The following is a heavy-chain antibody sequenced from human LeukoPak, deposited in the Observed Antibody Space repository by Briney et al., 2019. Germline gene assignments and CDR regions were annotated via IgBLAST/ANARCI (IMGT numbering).Heavy chain of an antibody. D-gene: IGHD6-6*01. CDR2: IYYSGTT. V-gene: IGHV4-59*08. J-gene: IGHJ4*02. CDR1: GXSISSYY. CDR3: ARYERSSPTYFDS. Sequence: SETLSLTCTVSGXSISSYYRSWIRQPPGKGLEWIGYIYYSGTTSYNPSLKSRLTISVDTSNNQFSLKLSSVTAADTAVYYCARYERSSPTYFDSWGQGNLVTVSS.